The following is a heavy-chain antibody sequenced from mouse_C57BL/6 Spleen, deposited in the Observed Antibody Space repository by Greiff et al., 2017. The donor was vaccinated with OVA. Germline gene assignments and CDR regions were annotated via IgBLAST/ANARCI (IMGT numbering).Heavy chain of an antibody. Sequence: QVQLQQSGAELVKPGASVKLSCKASGYTFTSYWMHWVKQRPGRGLEWIGRIAPNSGGTKYNEKFKSKATLTVDKPSSTAYMQLSSLTSEDAAVYYCARDGNYLFWYCDVWGTGTTVTVAS. CDR1: GYTFTSYW. CDR2: IAPNSGGT. CDR3: ARDGNYLFWYCDV. D-gene: IGHD2-1*01. V-gene: IGHV1-72*01. J-gene: IGHJ1*03.